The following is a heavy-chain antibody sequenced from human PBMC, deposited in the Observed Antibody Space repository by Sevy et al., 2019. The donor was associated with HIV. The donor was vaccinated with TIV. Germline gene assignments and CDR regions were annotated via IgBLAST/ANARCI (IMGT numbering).Heavy chain of an antibody. Sequence: GGSLRLSCAASGFTFSSYAMSWVRQAPGKGLEWVSAISGSGGSTYYADSVKGRFTISRDNSKNTLYLQMNSLRAEDTAVYYCAKGLGYRTNGVCYFPTNYYFDYWGQGTLVTVSS. J-gene: IGHJ4*02. CDR2: ISGSGGST. CDR1: GFTFSSYA. D-gene: IGHD2-8*01. V-gene: IGHV3-23*01. CDR3: AKGLGYRTNGVCYFPTNYYFDY.